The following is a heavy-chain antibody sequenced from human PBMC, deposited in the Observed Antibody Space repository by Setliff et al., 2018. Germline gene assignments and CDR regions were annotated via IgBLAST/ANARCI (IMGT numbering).Heavy chain of an antibody. V-gene: IGHV1-18*01. J-gene: IGHJ6*03. CDR3: ARESVVVVTTTNYYYYIDV. Sequence: ASVKVSCKTSGYMFTTYGISWVRQDPGQGLEWMGWIRVYDGYTDYAQKFQGRVTMTKDTSTSTAYMELRSLRPDDTAVYFCARESVVVVTTTNYYYYIDVWGEGTTVTVSS. CDR2: IRVYDGYT. D-gene: IGHD2-21*02. CDR1: GYMFTTYG.